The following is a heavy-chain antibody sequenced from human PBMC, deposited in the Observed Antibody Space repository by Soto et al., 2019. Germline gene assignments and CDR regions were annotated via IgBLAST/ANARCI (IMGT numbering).Heavy chain of an antibody. CDR1: GFIFKSYA. CDR2: ILHDGSKI. V-gene: IGHV3-30-3*01. J-gene: IGHJ6*02. Sequence: GGSLRLSCAASGFIFKSYAIHWVRQAPGKGLEWVAVILHDGSKIDYAESVKGRFTVSRDNSKNTLYLQMNSLRAEDTAIYSCARGARSSSRYYYFGMDVWGQGTTVTVSS. CDR3: ARGARSSSRYYYFGMDV. D-gene: IGHD6-6*01.